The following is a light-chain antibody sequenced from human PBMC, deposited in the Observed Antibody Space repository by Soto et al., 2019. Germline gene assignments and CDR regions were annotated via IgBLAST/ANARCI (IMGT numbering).Light chain of an antibody. V-gene: IGKV1-9*01. J-gene: IGKJ4*01. CDR3: QQLKSYPLS. Sequence: DIQLTQSPSFLSASVGDRVTITCRTSQDISSYLAWYQQKPGKAPQLLISAASTLQSGVPSRFSGSGSGTGFTLTISSLQPEDVATYYCQQLKSYPLSFGGGTKVEI. CDR2: AAS. CDR1: QDISSY.